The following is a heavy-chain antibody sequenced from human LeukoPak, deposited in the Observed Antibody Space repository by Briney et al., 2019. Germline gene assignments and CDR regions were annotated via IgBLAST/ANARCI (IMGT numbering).Heavy chain of an antibody. CDR3: ARDVHSYGYNPIGYYYYYMDV. Sequence: GGSLRLSCAASGFTFSSYGMHWVRQAPGKGLEWVSYISSSGSTIYYADSVKGRFTISRDNAKNSLYLQMNSLRAEDTAVFYCARDVHSYGYNPIGYYYYYMDVWGKGTTVTVSS. J-gene: IGHJ6*03. CDR2: ISSSGSTI. CDR1: GFTFSSYG. V-gene: IGHV3-48*04. D-gene: IGHD5-18*01.